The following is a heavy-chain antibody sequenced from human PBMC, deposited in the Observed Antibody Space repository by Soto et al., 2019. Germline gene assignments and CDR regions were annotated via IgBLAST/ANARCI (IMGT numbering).Heavy chain of an antibody. J-gene: IGHJ6*02. CDR3: AKFGDFWSGYALGYYYYGMDV. CDR2: ISGSGGST. CDR1: GFTFSSYA. Sequence: PGGSLRLSCAASGFTFSSYAMSWVRQAPGKGLEWVSAISGSGGSTYYADSVKGRFTISRDNSKNTLYLQMNSLRAEDTAVYYCAKFGDFWSGYALGYYYYGMDVWGQGTTVTVSS. D-gene: IGHD3-3*01. V-gene: IGHV3-23*01.